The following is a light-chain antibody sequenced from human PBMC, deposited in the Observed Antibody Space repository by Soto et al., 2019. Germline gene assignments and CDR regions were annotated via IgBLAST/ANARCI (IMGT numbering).Light chain of an antibody. Sequence: DIQMTQSPSSLSASVGDKVTITCQADEDITNYLNWYQQKPGKAPKLLIYDASNLETGVPSRFSGSGSGTEFTFTTTSLQPEDIATYYCQQYDYLPYTFGQGTKLEIK. V-gene: IGKV1-33*01. CDR2: DAS. J-gene: IGKJ2*01. CDR3: QQYDYLPYT. CDR1: EDITNY.